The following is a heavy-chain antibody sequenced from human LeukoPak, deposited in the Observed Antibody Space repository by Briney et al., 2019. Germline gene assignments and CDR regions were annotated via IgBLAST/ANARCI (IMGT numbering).Heavy chain of an antibody. CDR2: ISAYNGNT. CDR1: GYTFTSYG. J-gene: IGHJ4*02. V-gene: IGHV1-18*01. CDR3: ARSSRRVTDGDHAWVDY. Sequence: AAVKVSCKCSGYTFTSYGISWVRQAPGQGLEWMGWISAYNGNTNYAQKLQGRVTMTTDTSTSTDYMELRSLRSDDTAVYCCARSSRRVTDGDHAWVDYWGQGTMVTVSS. D-gene: IGHD3-16*01.